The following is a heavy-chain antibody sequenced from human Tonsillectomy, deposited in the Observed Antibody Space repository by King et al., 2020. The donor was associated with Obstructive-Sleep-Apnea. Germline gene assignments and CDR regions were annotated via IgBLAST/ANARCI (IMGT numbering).Heavy chain of an antibody. CDR1: GGSISSGDYY. D-gene: IGHD3-10*01. CDR2: IYYTGST. CDR3: ARAPMVRGIIRWFDP. J-gene: IGHJ5*02. V-gene: IGHV4-31*03. Sequence: QLQESGPGLVKPSQTLSLTCTVSGGSISSGDYYWTWIRQHPGKGLEWIGYIYYTGSTNYNSSLKSRVTISVDTSKNQFSLRLTSVTAADTAVYYCARAPMVRGIIRWFDPWGQGTLVTVSS.